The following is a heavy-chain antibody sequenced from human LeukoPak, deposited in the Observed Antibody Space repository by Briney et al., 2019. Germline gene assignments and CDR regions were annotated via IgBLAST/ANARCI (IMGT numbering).Heavy chain of an antibody. J-gene: IGHJ4*02. CDR2: FSGGGDS. CDR1: GFTSGIYA. CDR3: GKEVERHFDLKY. Sequence: GGSLRLACAVSGFTSGIYAVSWVRQAPGKGLEWVSAFSGGGDSFYADSVKGRFTISRDSSKRILYLQMNSVRAEDTAIYYCGKEVERHFDLKYWGQGTLVTVSS. V-gene: IGHV3-23*01.